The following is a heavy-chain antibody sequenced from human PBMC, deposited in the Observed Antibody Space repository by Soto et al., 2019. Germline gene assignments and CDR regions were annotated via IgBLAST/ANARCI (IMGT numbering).Heavy chain of an antibody. CDR2: IIPIFGTA. CDR3: ARGRSYYDSSGYSSRYYYGMDV. J-gene: IGHJ6*02. CDR1: GGTFSSYA. D-gene: IGHD3-22*01. Sequence: SVKVSCKASGGTFSSYAISWVRQAPGQGLEWMGGIIPIFGTANYAQKFQGRVTITADESTSTAYMELSSLRSEDTAVYYCARGRSYYDSSGYSSRYYYGMDVWG. V-gene: IGHV1-69*13.